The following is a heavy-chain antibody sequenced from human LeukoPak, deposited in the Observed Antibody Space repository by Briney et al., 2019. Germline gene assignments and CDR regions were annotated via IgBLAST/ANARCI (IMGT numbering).Heavy chain of an antibody. V-gene: IGHV3-15*01. CDR2: IKTKSGGGAT. D-gene: IGHD2-15*01. Sequence: GGSLRLSCAASGFIFSNEWMIWVRQAPGKGLEWVARIKTKSGGGATDYAAPVKGRFTISRDDSKNALYLQMNSLKTEDTAVYYCTTTGSAWGQGTLVTVSS. J-gene: IGHJ1*01. CDR1: GFIFSNEW. CDR3: TTTGSA.